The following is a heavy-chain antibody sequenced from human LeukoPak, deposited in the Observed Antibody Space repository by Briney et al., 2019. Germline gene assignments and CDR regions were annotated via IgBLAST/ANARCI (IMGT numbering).Heavy chain of an antibody. CDR3: ARVPGVHKNSFNDLESYYDFWSGPRAGDAFDI. J-gene: IGHJ3*02. Sequence: ASVKVSCKASGYTFTGYCMHWVRQAPGQGLECMRWINPNSGGTNYAQKFQGRVTMTRDTSISTAYMGLSRLRSDDTAVYYRARVPGVHKNSFNDLESYYDFWSGPRAGDAFDIWGQGTMVTVSS. CDR1: GYTFTGYC. D-gene: IGHD3-3*01. V-gene: IGHV1-2*02. CDR2: INPNSGGT.